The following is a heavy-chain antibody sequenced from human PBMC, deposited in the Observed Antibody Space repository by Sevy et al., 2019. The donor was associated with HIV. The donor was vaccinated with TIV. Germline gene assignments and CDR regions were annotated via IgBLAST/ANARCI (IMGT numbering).Heavy chain of an antibody. J-gene: IGHJ4*02. CDR2: LSFGCGEI. CDR3: AREGCTKPHDY. D-gene: IGHD2-8*01. Sequence: LSLTCAASGFTFSKYSMSWVRQPPGKGLGWVSTLSFGCGEINYADSVKGRFTISRDNSKSSVYLQMNNLGPEDTAVYYCAREGCTKPHDYWGQGTLVTVSS. V-gene: IGHV3-23*01. CDR1: GFTFSKYS.